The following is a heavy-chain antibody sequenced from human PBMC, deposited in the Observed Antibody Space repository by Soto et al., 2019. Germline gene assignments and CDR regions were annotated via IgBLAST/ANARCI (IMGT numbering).Heavy chain of an antibody. J-gene: IGHJ4*02. CDR2: IYPDDNT. V-gene: IGHV3-53*01. CDR3: ARLPGALYYDNSDYDFHDD. D-gene: IGHD3-22*01. CDR1: GLSVVCSY. Sequence: PGGSLRRSWAASGLSVVCSYMNWLRQPPQKRLEWISVIYPDDNTYYAEYVRSRFTLSKDRSSNTVSIKMNSLRAEDTAVYYCARLPGALYYDNSDYDFHDDCGQGTMVTFSS.